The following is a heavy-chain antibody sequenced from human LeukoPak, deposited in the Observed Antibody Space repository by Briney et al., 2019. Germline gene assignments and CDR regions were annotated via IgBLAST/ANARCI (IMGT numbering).Heavy chain of an antibody. Sequence: SETPSLTCTVSGGSISSYYWSWIRQPPGKGLEWIGYIYNSGSTNYNPSLKSRVTISVDTSKNQFSLNLSSVTAADTAVYYCARGSGYGDYRLDYWGQGTLVTVSS. CDR2: IYNSGST. V-gene: IGHV4-59*01. CDR3: ARGSGYGDYRLDY. CDR1: GGSISSYY. J-gene: IGHJ4*02. D-gene: IGHD4-17*01.